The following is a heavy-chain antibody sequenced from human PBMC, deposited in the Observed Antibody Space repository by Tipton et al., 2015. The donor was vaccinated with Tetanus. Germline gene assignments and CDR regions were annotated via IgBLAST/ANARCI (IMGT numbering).Heavy chain of an antibody. CDR1: GFIFSSYG. Sequence: SLRLSCAASGFIFSSYGIHWVRQAPGKGLEWVAVSWYDGTDQYYADSVKGRFTISRDNSKNTLYLQMNSLSAEDTALYYCAREADCSGGSCFSGDFDTWGQGTQVTVSS. CDR2: SWYDGTDQ. D-gene: IGHD2-15*01. CDR3: AREADCSGGSCFSGDFDT. J-gene: IGHJ4*02. V-gene: IGHV3-33*01.